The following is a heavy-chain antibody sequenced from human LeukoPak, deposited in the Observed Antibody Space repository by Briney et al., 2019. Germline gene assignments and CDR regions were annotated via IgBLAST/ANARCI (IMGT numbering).Heavy chain of an antibody. V-gene: IGHV3-30-3*01. D-gene: IGHD5-18*01. J-gene: IGHJ4*02. Sequence: PGGSLRLSCAASGFTFSSYAMHWVRQAPGKGLEWVAVISYDGSNKYYADSVKGRFTISRDNARTTLYLQMSSLRAEDTAVYYCARGGITSMDDCWGQGTLVTVSS. CDR3: ARGGITSMDDC. CDR2: ISYDGSNK. CDR1: GFTFSSYA.